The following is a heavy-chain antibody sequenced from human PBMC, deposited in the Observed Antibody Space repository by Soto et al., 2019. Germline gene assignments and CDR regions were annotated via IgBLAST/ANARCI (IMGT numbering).Heavy chain of an antibody. J-gene: IGHJ6*02. CDR2: ISSSSSYI. V-gene: IGHV3-21*01. CDR3: ARDLTRYYDSSGFTYYYYYGMDV. D-gene: IGHD3-22*01. CDR1: GFTFSSYS. Sequence: EVQLLESGGGLVQPGGSLRLSCAASGFTFSSYSMNWVRQAPGKGLEWVSSISSSSSYIYYADSVKGRFTISRDNAKNSLYLQMNSLRAEDTAVYYCARDLTRYYDSSGFTYYYYYGMDVWGQGTTVTVSS.